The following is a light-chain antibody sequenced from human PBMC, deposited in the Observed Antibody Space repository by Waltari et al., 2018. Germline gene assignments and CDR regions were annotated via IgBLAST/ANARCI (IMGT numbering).Light chain of an antibody. Sequence: QSALTQPASVSGSPGQSITISRTGISRDVGGSNYVSWYQQHPCKAPKLMIYDVSERPSVVSHRMSGSKSVNTATLTISGLQAKDDADYYCSSYTSSSKYVFGTGTKVTVL. J-gene: IGLJ1*01. CDR3: SSYTSSSKYV. CDR2: DVS. CDR1: SRDVGGSNY. V-gene: IGLV2-14*01.